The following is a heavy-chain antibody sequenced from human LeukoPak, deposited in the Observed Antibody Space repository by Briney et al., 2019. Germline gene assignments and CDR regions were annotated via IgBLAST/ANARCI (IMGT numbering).Heavy chain of an antibody. V-gene: IGHV3-33*06. D-gene: IGHD3-3*01. CDR2: IWYDGNYK. J-gene: IGHJ4*02. Sequence: GGSLRLSCAASGFTFSSYGMHWVRQAPGQGLEWVAVIWYDGNYKFYADSVKGRFTISRDNSKNILYLQMNSLSAEDTAVYYCAKDLGDFWSGYYTGLDYWGQGTPVTVSS. CDR1: GFTFSSYG. CDR3: AKDLGDFWSGYYTGLDY.